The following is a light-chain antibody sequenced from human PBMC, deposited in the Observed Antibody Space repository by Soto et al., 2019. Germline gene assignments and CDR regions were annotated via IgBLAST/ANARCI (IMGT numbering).Light chain of an antibody. CDR1: SSDVGGYNY. Sequence: QAVVTQPASVSGSPGQSITISCTGTSSDVGGYNYVSWYQHLPVKAPKLVIFKVSKRPSGISNRFSGSKSDNTTSLTISGLQAEDEADYYCSSYGTNSTGVFGGGTKLTVL. J-gene: IGLJ3*02. V-gene: IGLV2-14*01. CDR2: KVS. CDR3: SSYGTNSTGV.